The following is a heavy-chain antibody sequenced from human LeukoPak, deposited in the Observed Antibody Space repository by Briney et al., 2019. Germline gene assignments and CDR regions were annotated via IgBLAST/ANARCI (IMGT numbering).Heavy chain of an antibody. CDR3: ASMFGMYQYYDSSARGDAFDI. CDR1: GYSISSGYY. CDR2: IYHSGST. V-gene: IGHV4-38-2*02. Sequence: PSQTLSLTCTVSGYSISSGYYWGWIRQPPGKGLEWIGSIYHSGSTYYNPSLKSRVTISVDTSKNQFSLKLSSVTAADTAVYYYASMFGMYQYYDSSARGDAFDIWGQGTMVAVSS. D-gene: IGHD3-22*01. J-gene: IGHJ3*02.